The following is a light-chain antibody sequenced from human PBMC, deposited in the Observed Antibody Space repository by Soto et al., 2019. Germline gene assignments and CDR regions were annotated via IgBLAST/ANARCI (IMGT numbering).Light chain of an antibody. CDR1: QSVSSY. Sequence: EIVLTQSPPTLSLSPGESATLSCRASQSVSSYFSWYQQKPGQAPRLVIYDASNRATGIPPRFSGSGSGTDFTLTISSLQPDDFATYYCQHYNSYSEAFGQGTKVELK. V-gene: IGKV3-11*01. CDR2: DAS. CDR3: QHYNSYSEA. J-gene: IGKJ1*01.